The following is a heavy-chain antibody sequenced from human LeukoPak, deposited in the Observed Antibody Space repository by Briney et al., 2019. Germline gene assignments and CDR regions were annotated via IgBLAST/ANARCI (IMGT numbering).Heavy chain of an antibody. Sequence: GGSLRLSCAASGFTVSTNFMSWARQAPVKGLEWVSVIYAGGDTYYADSVKGRFTISRDNSKNTLYLQMNSLRAEDTAVYYCARSGSGWFDFWGQGTLVTVSS. CDR2: IYAGGDT. CDR3: ARSGSGWFDF. V-gene: IGHV3-53*01. D-gene: IGHD6-19*01. CDR1: GFTVSTNF. J-gene: IGHJ4*02.